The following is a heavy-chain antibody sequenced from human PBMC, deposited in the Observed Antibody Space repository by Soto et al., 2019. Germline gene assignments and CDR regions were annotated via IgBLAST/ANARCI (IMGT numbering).Heavy chain of an antibody. Sequence: PGGSLRPSCAASGFTFSSYAMSWVRQAPGKGLEGVSAISGSGGSTYYADSVKGRFTISRDNSKNPLYLQMNSLRAEDTAVDYCAKDPYDFWSGTLGYWGQGTLVTVSS. D-gene: IGHD3-3*01. J-gene: IGHJ4*02. CDR3: AKDPYDFWSGTLGY. CDR2: ISGSGGST. CDR1: GFTFSSYA. V-gene: IGHV3-23*01.